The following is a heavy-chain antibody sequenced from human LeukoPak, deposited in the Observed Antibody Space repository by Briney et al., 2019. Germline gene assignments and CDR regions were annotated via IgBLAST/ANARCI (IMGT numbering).Heavy chain of an antibody. CDR3: AKGPKQLLVGSRGYYFDY. CDR2: ISGSGDRR. V-gene: IGHV3-23*01. J-gene: IGHJ4*02. D-gene: IGHD6-13*01. Sequence: GGSLRLSCAASGFTFSSYAMHWVRQAPGKGLEWVSGISGSGDRRNYADSVKGRFTISRDISKNTLYLQMNSLRAEDTAVYYCAKGPKQLLVGSRGYYFDYWGQGTLVTVSS. CDR1: GFTFSSYA.